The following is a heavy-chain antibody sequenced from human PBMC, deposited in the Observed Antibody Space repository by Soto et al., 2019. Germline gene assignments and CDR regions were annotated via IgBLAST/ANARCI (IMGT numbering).Heavy chain of an antibody. CDR3: AESPYSSGWYDWYFDL. CDR1: GFTFSGYA. V-gene: IGHV3-23*01. D-gene: IGHD6-19*01. CDR2: ISGSGGST. J-gene: IGHJ2*01. Sequence: GGSLRLSCAASGFTFSGYAMSWVRQAPGKGLEWVSAISGSGGSTYYADSVKGRFTISRDNSKNTLYLQMNSLRAEDTAVYYCAESPYSSGWYDWYFDLWGRGTLVTLSS.